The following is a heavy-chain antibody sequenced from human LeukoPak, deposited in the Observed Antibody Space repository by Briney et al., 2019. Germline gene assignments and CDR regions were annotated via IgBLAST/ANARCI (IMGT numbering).Heavy chain of an antibody. CDR1: GYTFTTYY. D-gene: IGHD6-13*01. V-gene: IGHV1-46*01. CDR3: ARDRRQQLENWFDP. CDR2: ISPSGGST. Sequence: ASVKVSCKASGYTFTTYYMHWVRQAPGQGLEWMGIISPSGGSTSYAQKFQGRVTMTRDMSTSTVYTELSSLRSEDTAVYYCARDRRQQLENWFDPWGQGTLVTVSS. J-gene: IGHJ5*02.